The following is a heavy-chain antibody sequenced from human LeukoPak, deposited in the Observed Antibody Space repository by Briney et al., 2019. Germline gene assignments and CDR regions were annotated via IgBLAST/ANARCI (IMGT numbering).Heavy chain of an antibody. CDR1: GFTFDDYA. D-gene: IGHD6-6*01. J-gene: IGHJ4*02. CDR3: AKGAYRTSYDHFDY. Sequence: PGGSLRLSCAASGFTFDDYAMRWVRQAPGRGLEWVSGISWSSGSIGYADSVQGRFIISRDNAKKSLYLQMNSLRAEDMALYYCAKGAYRTSYDHFDYWGQGTLVTASS. CDR2: ISWSSGSI. V-gene: IGHV3-9*03.